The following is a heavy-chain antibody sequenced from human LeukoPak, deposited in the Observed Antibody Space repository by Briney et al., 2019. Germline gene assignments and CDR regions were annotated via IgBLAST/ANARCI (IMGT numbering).Heavy chain of an antibody. Sequence: SETLSLTCTVSGGSISRSYWSWIRQPPGKGLEWIGYVYYSGSTNYNPSLKSRVTISVDTSKNQFSLKLTSVSAADTAVYYCARIFTDSGSYYSEYWGQGPLVTVSS. J-gene: IGHJ4*02. D-gene: IGHD3-22*01. CDR3: ARIFTDSGSYYSEY. CDR2: VYYSGST. V-gene: IGHV4-59*01. CDR1: GGSISRSY.